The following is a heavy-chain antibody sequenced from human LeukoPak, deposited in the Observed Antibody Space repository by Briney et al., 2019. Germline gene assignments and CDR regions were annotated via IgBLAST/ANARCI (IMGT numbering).Heavy chain of an antibody. Sequence: ASVKVSCKASGYTFTSYAMHWVRQAPGQRLEWMGWINAGNGNTRYSQKFQGRVTITRDTSASTAYMELSSLRSEDTAVYYCARAAKLNNHYYHSNSWFDPWGQGTLVTVSS. CDR3: ARAAKLNNHYYHSNSWFDP. D-gene: IGHD3-22*01. J-gene: IGHJ5*02. V-gene: IGHV1-3*01. CDR1: GYTFTSYA. CDR2: INAGNGNT.